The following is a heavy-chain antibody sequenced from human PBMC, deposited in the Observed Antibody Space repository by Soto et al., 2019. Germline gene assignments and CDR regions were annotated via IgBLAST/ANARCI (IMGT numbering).Heavy chain of an antibody. CDR2: ISCCGGST. CDR3: AKADGEQWLIPHLDN. V-gene: IGHV3-23*01. J-gene: IGHJ1*01. CDR1: GFNFKKFA. D-gene: IGHD6-19*01. Sequence: QLLESGGGVVQPGGSLRLSCEASGFNFKKFAMGWVRQAPGEGLEWVSGISCCGGSTFYADSVKGRFSLARDDSKNTLSLQLNRLRVEDTAHYYCAKADGEQWLIPHLDNWGQGTQVTVS.